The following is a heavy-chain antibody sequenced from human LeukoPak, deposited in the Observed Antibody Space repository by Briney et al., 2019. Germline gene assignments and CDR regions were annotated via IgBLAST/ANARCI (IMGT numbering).Heavy chain of an antibody. Sequence: QTGGSLRLSCAASGFTFSRYWMHWVRQAPGEGLVWVSRIKTDGTYTSNADSVKGRFTISRDNAKSTLYLHMNSLRVEDTAVYYCVADLGDYADFWGQGTLVTASS. J-gene: IGHJ4*02. V-gene: IGHV3-74*01. CDR1: GFTFSRYW. CDR2: IKTDGTYT. CDR3: VADLGDYADF.